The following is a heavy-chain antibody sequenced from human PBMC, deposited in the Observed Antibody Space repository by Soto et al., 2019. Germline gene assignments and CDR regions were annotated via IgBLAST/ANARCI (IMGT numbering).Heavy chain of an antibody. CDR3: ARDLGAFNYGSAYFDY. D-gene: IGHD3-10*01. CDR2: IWYDGSNQ. J-gene: IGHJ4*02. CDR1: GFTFSTYG. Sequence: GGSLRLSCAPSGFTFSTYGMHWVRQAPGKGLEWVAVIWYDGSNQYYADSVNGRFTISRDNSKNMLYLQMNSLRAEDTAVYYCARDLGAFNYGSAYFDYWGQGTPVTVSS. V-gene: IGHV3-33*01.